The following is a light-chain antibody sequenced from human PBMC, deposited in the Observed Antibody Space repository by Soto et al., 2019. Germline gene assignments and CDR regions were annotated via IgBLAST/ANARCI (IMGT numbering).Light chain of an antibody. V-gene: IGLV1-47*01. CDR2: RNN. Sequence: QSALTQPPSASGTPGQRVTISCSGSSSNIGSNYVYWYQQLPGTAPKLLIYRNNQRPSGVPDRFSGSKSGTSASLAICGLRSEDEADYYCAAWDDSLSGYVFGTGTKVTVL. J-gene: IGLJ1*01. CDR3: AAWDDSLSGYV. CDR1: SSNIGSNY.